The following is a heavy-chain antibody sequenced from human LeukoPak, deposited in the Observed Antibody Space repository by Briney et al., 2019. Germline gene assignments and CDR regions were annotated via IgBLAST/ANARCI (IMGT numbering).Heavy chain of an antibody. V-gene: IGHV3-23*01. D-gene: IGHD1-26*01. J-gene: IGHJ4*02. CDR2: ISGNSGST. Sequence: PRGSLRLSCAASGFTFSSYAMSWVRQAPGKGLEWVSSISGNSGSTYYADSVKGRFTISRDNSKNTVYLQMNSPRAEDTAVYYCAKVSAWAMVGATYFDYWGQGTLVTVSS. CDR3: AKVSAWAMVGATYFDY. CDR1: GFTFSSYA.